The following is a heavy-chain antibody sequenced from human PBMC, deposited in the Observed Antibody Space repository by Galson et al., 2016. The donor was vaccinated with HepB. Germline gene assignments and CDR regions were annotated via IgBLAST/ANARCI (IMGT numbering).Heavy chain of an antibody. J-gene: IGHJ4*02. CDR1: GITFTSYA. V-gene: IGHV3-23*01. CDR2: ISGNGGIT. D-gene: IGHD6-19*01. CDR3: ADSWAVASYFDY. Sequence: SLRLSCAASGITFTSYAMNWVRQAPGKGLEWVSVISGNGGITDYADSVKGRFTVSRDNSKNTLYLQMNSLRTEDTAVYYCADSWAVASYFDYWGQGTLVTVSS.